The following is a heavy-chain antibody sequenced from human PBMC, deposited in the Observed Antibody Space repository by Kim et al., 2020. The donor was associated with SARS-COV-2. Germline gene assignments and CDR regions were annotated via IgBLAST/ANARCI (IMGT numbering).Heavy chain of an antibody. J-gene: IGHJ2*01. D-gene: IGHD6-19*01. CDR3: ARDGRQWLVGWYFDL. Sequence: NSGKGRFTISRDNSKNTLYLQMGSLRAEDMAVYYCARDGRQWLVGWYFDLWGRGTLVTVSS. V-gene: IGHV3-64*01.